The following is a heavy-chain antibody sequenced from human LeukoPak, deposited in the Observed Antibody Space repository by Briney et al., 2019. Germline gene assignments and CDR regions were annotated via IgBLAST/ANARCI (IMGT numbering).Heavy chain of an antibody. V-gene: IGHV1-8*01. CDR2: MNPNSGDT. D-gene: IGHD3-3*01. CDR3: ARSGFGAGVHFDY. CDR1: GYTFTSYD. J-gene: IGHJ4*02. Sequence: ASVKVSCKASGYTFTSYDINWVRQAAGQGLEWMGWMNPNSGDTGYVQKFQGRVTMTRNTSISTAYMGLSSLRSEDTAVYYCARSGFGAGVHFDYWGQGTPVTVSS.